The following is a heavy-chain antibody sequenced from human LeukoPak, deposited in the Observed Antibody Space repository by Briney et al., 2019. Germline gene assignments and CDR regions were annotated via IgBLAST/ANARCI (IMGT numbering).Heavy chain of an antibody. CDR3: ARDMYYDISTGSNPRGHYYYYGMDV. J-gene: IGHJ6*02. V-gene: IGHV3-33*01. CDR1: GFTFSSYG. Sequence: PGGSLRLSCAASGFTFSSYGMHWVRQAPGNGLEWVAVIWYDGSNKYYADSVKGRFTISRDNSKNTLYLQMNSLRAEDTAVYYCARDMYYDISTGSNPRGHYYYYGMDVWGQGTTVTVSS. CDR2: IWYDGSNK. D-gene: IGHD3-9*01.